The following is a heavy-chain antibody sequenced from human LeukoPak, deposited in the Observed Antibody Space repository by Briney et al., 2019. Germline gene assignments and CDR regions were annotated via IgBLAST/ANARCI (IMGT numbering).Heavy chain of an antibody. V-gene: IGHV3-30-3*01. D-gene: IGHD5-12*01. CDR1: GFTFSSYA. J-gene: IGHJ4*02. Sequence: GGSLRLSCAASGFTFSSYAMHWVRQAPGKGLEWVAVISYDGSNKYYADSVKGRLTISRDNSKNTLYLQMNSLRAEDTAVYYCARDPGYSGYDFDTFDYWGQGTLVTVSS. CDR3: ARDPGYSGYDFDTFDY. CDR2: ISYDGSNK.